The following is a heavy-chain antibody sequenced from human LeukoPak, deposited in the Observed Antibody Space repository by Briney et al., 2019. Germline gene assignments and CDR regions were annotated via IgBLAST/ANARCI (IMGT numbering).Heavy chain of an antibody. CDR1: GFTFSRYE. J-gene: IGHJ6*02. V-gene: IGHV3-48*03. D-gene: IGHD3-10*01. CDR2: ISSSGSTI. Sequence: PGGSLRLSCAASGFTFSRYEMNWVRQAPGKGLEWVSYISSSGSTIYYADSVKGRFTISRDNAKNSLYLQMNSLRAEDTAVYDSARDRADYLNVWCGELLPNSDGMDVWGQGTTVTVSS. CDR3: ARDRADYLNVWCGELLPNSDGMDV.